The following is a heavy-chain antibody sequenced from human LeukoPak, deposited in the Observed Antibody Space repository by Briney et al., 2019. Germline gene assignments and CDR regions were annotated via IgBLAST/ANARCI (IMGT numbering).Heavy chain of an antibody. CDR2: IDPSDSYT. J-gene: IGHJ4*02. Sequence: PGESLKISCKGSGYSFRSYWITWVRQMPGKGLEWVGRIDPSDSYTNYSPSFEGHVTISADKSISTAYLQWSSLKASDTAMYYCATHYGGNSHFDYWGQGTLVTVSS. D-gene: IGHD4-23*01. CDR1: GYSFRSYW. CDR3: ATHYGGNSHFDY. V-gene: IGHV5-10-1*01.